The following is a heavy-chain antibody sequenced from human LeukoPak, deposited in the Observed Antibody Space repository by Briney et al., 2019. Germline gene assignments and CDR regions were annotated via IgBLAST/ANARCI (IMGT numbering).Heavy chain of an antibody. J-gene: IGHJ4*02. V-gene: IGHV1-69*06. Sequence: ASVKVSCKASGGTFSSYAISWVRQAPGQGLEWMGGIIPIFGTANYAQKFQGRVTITAGKSTSTAYMELSSLRSEDTAVYYCAREGSGSYYSYWGQGTLVTVSS. CDR3: AREGSGSYYSY. CDR2: IIPIFGTA. CDR1: GGTFSSYA. D-gene: IGHD3-10*01.